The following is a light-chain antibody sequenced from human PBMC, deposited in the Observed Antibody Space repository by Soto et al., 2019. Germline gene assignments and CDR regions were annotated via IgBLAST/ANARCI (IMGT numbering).Light chain of an antibody. CDR1: SSDIGVYNY. Sequence: QSALTQPASVSGSPGQSITISCTGTSSDIGVYNYVSWYQQHPGKAPKLVICEVSNRPSGVSSRFSGSKSGNTASLTISGLRAEDEADYYCSSHSSSSAYYVFGTGTKLTVL. J-gene: IGLJ1*01. CDR2: EVS. V-gene: IGLV2-14*01. CDR3: SSHSSSSAYYV.